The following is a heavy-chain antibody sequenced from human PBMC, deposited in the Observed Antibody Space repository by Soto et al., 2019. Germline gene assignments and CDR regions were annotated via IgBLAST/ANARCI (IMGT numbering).Heavy chain of an antibody. Sequence: EVQLLESGGGLVQPGGSLRLSCAASGFIFNTYGMSWVRQAPGKGLEWVSAITGSGDRTDYADSVKGRFTISRDNSMNTLYLQMNSLRAEDTAVYYCAKDWGSGWFRSYFDSWGQGALVTVSS. CDR3: AKDWGSGWFRSYFDS. V-gene: IGHV3-23*01. CDR1: GFIFNTYG. CDR2: ITGSGDRT. D-gene: IGHD6-19*01. J-gene: IGHJ4*02.